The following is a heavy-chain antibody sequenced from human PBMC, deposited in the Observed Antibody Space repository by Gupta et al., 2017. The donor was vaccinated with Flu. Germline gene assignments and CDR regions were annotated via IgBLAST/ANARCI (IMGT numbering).Heavy chain of an antibody. CDR1: GFRFSDHW. D-gene: IGHD3/OR15-3a*01. J-gene: IGHJ4*02. Sequence: EVQLAESGGALVQPGGSLRLSCAASGFRFSDHWMHWVRQVPGKGLVWVSRIYSGESTTTYAASVEGRFTISRDNAKNTLFLQMNSLRAEDTALYYCARDKSYDGTGPHFDLWGLGTLVIVSS. CDR3: ARDKSYDGTGPHFDL. V-gene: IGHV3-74*03. CDR2: IYSGESTT.